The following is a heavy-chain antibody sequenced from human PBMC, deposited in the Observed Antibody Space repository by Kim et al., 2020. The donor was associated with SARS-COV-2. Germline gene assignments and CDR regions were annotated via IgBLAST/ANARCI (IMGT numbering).Heavy chain of an antibody. CDR1: GFTFSSYA. V-gene: IGHV3-30*04. J-gene: IGHJ6*02. CDR2: ISYDGSNK. CDR3: ARGAGDIVVVPAAMPDYYYYGMDV. D-gene: IGHD2-2*01. Sequence: GGSLRLSCAASGFTFSSYAMHWVRQAPGKGLEWVAVISYDGSNKYYADSVKGRFTISRDNSKNTLYLQMNSLRAEDTAVYYCARGAGDIVVVPAAMPDYYYYGMDVWGQGTTVTVSS.